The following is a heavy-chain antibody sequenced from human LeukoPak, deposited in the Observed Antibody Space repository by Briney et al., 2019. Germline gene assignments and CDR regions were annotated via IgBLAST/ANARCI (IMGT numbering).Heavy chain of an antibody. CDR3: ARVGAAGD. CDR1: GFTFSRYW. D-gene: IGHD6-13*01. V-gene: IGHV3-74*01. J-gene: IGHJ4*02. CDR2: INTDGSST. Sequence: GGSLRLSCAASGFTFSRYWVHWVRHAPGKGLVGVSRINTDGSSTSYADSVKGRFTISRDNAKNTRYLHMNSLRAEDTAVYYCARVGAAGDWGQGTLVTVSS.